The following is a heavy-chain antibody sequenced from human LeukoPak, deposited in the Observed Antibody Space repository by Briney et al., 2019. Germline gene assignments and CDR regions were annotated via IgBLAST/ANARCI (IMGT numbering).Heavy chain of an antibody. Sequence: PGGSLRLSCAASGFTFSSYGMHWVRQAPGKGLEWVAFIRYDGSNKYYADSVKGRFTISRDNSKNTLCLQMNSLRAEDTAVYYCAKGNVLRFLEWFIWGQGTLVTVSS. CDR3: AKGNVLRFLEWFI. V-gene: IGHV3-30*02. D-gene: IGHD3-3*01. CDR1: GFTFSSYG. J-gene: IGHJ4*02. CDR2: IRYDGSNK.